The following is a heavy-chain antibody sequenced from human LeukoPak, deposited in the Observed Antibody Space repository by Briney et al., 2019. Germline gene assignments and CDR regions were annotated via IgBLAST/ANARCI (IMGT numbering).Heavy chain of an antibody. CDR1: GYTFTGYY. CDR3: ARDPSYYGSGRVVNWFDP. CDR2: INPNSGGT. Sequence: ASVKVSCKASGYTFTGYYMHWVRQAPGQGLEWMGRINPNSGGTNYAQKFQGRVTMTRDTSISTAYMELSRLRSDDTAVYHCARDPSYYGSGRVVNWFDPWGQGTLVTVSS. V-gene: IGHV1-2*06. D-gene: IGHD3-10*01. J-gene: IGHJ5*02.